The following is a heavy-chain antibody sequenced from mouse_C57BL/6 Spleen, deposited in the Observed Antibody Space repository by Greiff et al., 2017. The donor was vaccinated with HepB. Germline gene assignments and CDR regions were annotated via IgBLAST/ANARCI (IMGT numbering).Heavy chain of an antibody. CDR1: GFTFTDYY. Sequence: EVKLVESGGGLVQPGGSLSLSCAASGFTFTDYYMSWVRQPPGKALEWLGFIRNKANGYTTEYSASVKGRFTISRDNSQSILYLQMKALRAEDSATYDCARNRGYFDYWGQGTTLTVSS. V-gene: IGHV7-3*01. CDR3: ARNRGYFDY. J-gene: IGHJ2*01. CDR2: IRNKANGYTT.